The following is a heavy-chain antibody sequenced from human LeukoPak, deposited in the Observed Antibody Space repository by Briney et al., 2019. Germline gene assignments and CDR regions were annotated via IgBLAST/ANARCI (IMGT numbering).Heavy chain of an antibody. Sequence: SGGSLRLSCAASGFTFDDYAMSWVRQAPGKGLEWVSGINWNAGSTGYADSVKGRFTISRDNAKNSLYLQMNSLRAEDTAVYYCARLRLVGATLGAFDIWGQGTMVTVSS. CDR3: ARLRLVGATLGAFDI. CDR1: GFTFDDYA. D-gene: IGHD1-26*01. CDR2: INWNAGST. V-gene: IGHV3-20*04. J-gene: IGHJ3*02.